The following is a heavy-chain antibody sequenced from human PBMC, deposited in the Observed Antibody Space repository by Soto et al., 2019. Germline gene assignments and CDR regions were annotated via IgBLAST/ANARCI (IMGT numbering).Heavy chain of an antibody. CDR2: INHSGST. Sequence: QVQLQQWGAGLLKPSETPSLTCAVYGGSFSGYYWSWIRQPPGKGLEWIGEINHSGSTNYNPSLKSRVTISVDTSKNQFSLKLSSVTAADTAVYYCARARGYYDSSGYYYPAFDYWGQGTLVTVSS. D-gene: IGHD3-22*01. CDR3: ARARGYYDSSGYYYPAFDY. CDR1: GGSFSGYY. V-gene: IGHV4-34*01. J-gene: IGHJ4*02.